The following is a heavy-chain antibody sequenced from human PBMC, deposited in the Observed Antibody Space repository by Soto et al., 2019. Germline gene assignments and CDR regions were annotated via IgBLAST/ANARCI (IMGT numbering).Heavy chain of an antibody. CDR2: ISAHNGNT. Sequence: QVHLVQSGAEVKKPGASVKVSCQGSGYAFTTYGITWVRQAPGQGLEWMGWISAHNGNTNYAQKLQGRVTVTRDTSTSTAYMELRSLRDDDPAVYYCARGGYGDYWGQGALVTVSS. CDR1: GYAFTTYG. D-gene: IGHD1-1*01. V-gene: IGHV1-18*01. J-gene: IGHJ4*02. CDR3: ARGGYGDY.